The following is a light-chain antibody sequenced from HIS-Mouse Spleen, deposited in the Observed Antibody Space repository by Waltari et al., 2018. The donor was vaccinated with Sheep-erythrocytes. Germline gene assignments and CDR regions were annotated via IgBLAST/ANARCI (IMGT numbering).Light chain of an antibody. V-gene: IGKV1-33*01. Sequence: DIQMTQSPSSLSASVGDRVTITCQASQDISNYLNWYQQKPGKAPKLLIYDASNLATGVPSRFSGSGSWTDFTFTISSLQPEDIATYYCQQYDNLPLTFGGGTKVDIK. CDR2: DAS. CDR1: QDISNY. J-gene: IGKJ4*01. CDR3: QQYDNLPLT.